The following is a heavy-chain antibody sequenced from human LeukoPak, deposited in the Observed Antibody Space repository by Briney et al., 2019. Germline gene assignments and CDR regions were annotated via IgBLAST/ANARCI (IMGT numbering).Heavy chain of an antibody. D-gene: IGHD6-19*01. V-gene: IGHV4-4*02. Sequence: SGTLSLTCAVSGGSLSSSNWWSWVRPPPGKGLEWIGEIYHSGSTNYNPSLKSRVTISVDKSKNQFSLKLSSVTAADTVVYYCARDIGVADPDYWGQGTLVTVSS. CDR2: IYHSGST. J-gene: IGHJ4*02. CDR1: GGSLSSSNW. CDR3: ARDIGVADPDY.